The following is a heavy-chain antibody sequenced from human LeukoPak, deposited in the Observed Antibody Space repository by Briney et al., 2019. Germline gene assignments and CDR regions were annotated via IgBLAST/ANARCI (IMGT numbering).Heavy chain of an antibody. V-gene: IGHV4-59*01. CDR3: ARGPRVPSSSWYVPHY. J-gene: IGHJ4*02. Sequence: PSETLSLTCSVSGGSIRNYYWGWMRQPPGKGLEWIGYLSYGGSTYYNPSLKSRVTISADTSKNQFSLNLNSVTAADTAIYYCARGPRVPSSSWYVPHYWGQGTLVTVSS. CDR1: GGSIRNYY. CDR2: LSYGGST. D-gene: IGHD6-13*01.